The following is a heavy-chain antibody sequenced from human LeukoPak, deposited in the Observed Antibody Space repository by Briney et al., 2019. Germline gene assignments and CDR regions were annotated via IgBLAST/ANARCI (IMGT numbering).Heavy chain of an antibody. Sequence: SETLSLTCAVSGGSISSSNWWSWVRQPPGKGLEWIGEIYHSGSTNYNPSLKRRVTISVDESKNQFSLKLSSVTAADTAVYYCASLVVPAAMGGGTNYYYYYGMDVWGKGTTVTVSS. V-gene: IGHV4-4*02. CDR2: IYHSGST. CDR3: ASLVVPAAMGGGTNYYYYYGMDV. CDR1: GGSISSSNW. J-gene: IGHJ6*04. D-gene: IGHD2-2*01.